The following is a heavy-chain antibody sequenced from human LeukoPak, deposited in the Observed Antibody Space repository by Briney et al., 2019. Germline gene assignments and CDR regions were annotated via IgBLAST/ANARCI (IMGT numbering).Heavy chain of an antibody. V-gene: IGHV4-39*01. D-gene: IGHD3-22*01. CDR3: ARLIPLYDSMSHNFDY. Sequence: SETLSLTCPVSGGSISSSSYYWGWIRRPPGRGLEWIGSIYYSGSTYYNPSLKSRVTISVDTSKNQFTLKLSSVTAADTAVYYCARLIPLYDSMSHNFDYWGQGTLVTVSS. J-gene: IGHJ4*02. CDR1: GGSISSSSYY. CDR2: IYYSGST.